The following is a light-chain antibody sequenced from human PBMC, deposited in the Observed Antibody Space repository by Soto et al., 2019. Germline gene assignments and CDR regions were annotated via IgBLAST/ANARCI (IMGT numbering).Light chain of an antibody. CDR2: GVS. CDR3: QPYNNWPLT. V-gene: IGKV3-20*01. CDR1: QTLTSGY. Sequence: PGERATLSCRASQTLTSGYLAWYQQKPGQAPRLLIYGVSTGATGIPDRFSGSGSGTDFTLTISRLEPEDFAIYYCQPYNNWPLTFGGGTKVESK. J-gene: IGKJ4*01.